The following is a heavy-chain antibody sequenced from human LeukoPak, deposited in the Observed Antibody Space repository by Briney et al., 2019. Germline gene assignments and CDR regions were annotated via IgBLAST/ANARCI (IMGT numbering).Heavy chain of an antibody. D-gene: IGHD5-18*01. J-gene: IGHJ5*02. Sequence: GASVKVSCEASGGTFSSYAISWVRQAPGQGLEWMGGIIPIFGTANYAQKFQGRVTITADESTSTAYMELRSLRSEDTAVYYCASSLSNSYGYIGAPNWFDPWGQGTLVTVSS. CDR3: ASSLSNSYGYIGAPNWFDP. CDR1: GGTFSSYA. CDR2: IIPIFGTA. V-gene: IGHV1-69*13.